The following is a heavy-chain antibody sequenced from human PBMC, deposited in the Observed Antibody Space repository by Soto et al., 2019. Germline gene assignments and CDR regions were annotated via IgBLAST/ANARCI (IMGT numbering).Heavy chain of an antibody. V-gene: IGHV3-21*01. CDR2: VSKSGYT. J-gene: IGHJ4*02. Sequence: PGGSLRLSCVVSGFTFNNYGINWVRQAPGKGLEWVSSVSKSGYTYYSDSVKGRFTISRDNAKNSVSLQMSTLRAEDTAVYYCAREDSIIIPAVSDFWGQGTLVTVSS. CDR1: GFTFNNYG. D-gene: IGHD2-2*01. CDR3: AREDSIIIPAVSDF.